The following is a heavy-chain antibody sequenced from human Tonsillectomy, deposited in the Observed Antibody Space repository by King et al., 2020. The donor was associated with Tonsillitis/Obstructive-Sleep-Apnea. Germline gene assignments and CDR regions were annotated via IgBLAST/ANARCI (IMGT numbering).Heavy chain of an antibody. J-gene: IGHJ6*02. CDR2: IDQDGSEK. CDR3: VRESYGIVVEPGVWGV. CDR1: GFTFSHYW. Sequence: VQLVESGGGLVQPGGSLRLSCAASGFTFSHYWMAWVRQAPGKGLEWVANIDQDGSEKDYVESAKGRFTISRDNAKNSLYLQMNSLRAEDTAVYFCVRESYGIVVEPGVWGVWGQGTTVTVSS. V-gene: IGHV3-7*03. D-gene: IGHD2-15*01.